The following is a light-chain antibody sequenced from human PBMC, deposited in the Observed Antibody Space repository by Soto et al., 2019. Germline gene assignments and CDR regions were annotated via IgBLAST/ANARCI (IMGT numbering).Light chain of an antibody. V-gene: IGLV2-14*01. Sequence: QSALTQPASVSGSPGQSITISCTGTSNDIGTYRYVSWYQQHPGKVPKHIIFEVSDRPSGVSHRFSGSKSGNTASLTISGIQAEDEADYYCTSYTTSSTLVFGGGTKLTVL. CDR1: SNDIGTYRY. J-gene: IGLJ3*02. CDR2: EVS. CDR3: TSYTTSSTLV.